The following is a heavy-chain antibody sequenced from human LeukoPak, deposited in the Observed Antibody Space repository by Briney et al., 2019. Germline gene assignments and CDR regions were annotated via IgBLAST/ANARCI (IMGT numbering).Heavy chain of an antibody. D-gene: IGHD5-12*01. J-gene: IGHJ6*03. CDR1: GHTFTGYY. V-gene: IGHV1-2*02. Sequence: ASVKVSCKASGHTFTGYYMHWVRQAPGQGLEWMGWINPNSGGTNYAQKFQGRVTMTRDTSISTAYMELSRLRSDDTAVYYCARDPGGYDYYYYYYYMDVWGKGTTVTVSS. CDR3: ARDPGGYDYYYYYYYMDV. CDR2: INPNSGGT.